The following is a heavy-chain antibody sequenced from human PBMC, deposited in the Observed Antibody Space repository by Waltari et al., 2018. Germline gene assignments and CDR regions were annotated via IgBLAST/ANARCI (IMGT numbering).Heavy chain of an antibody. J-gene: IGHJ4*02. V-gene: IGHV1-8*01. CDR3: ARGYRRDDFWSGLRPFDY. Sequence: QVQLVQSGAEVKKPGASVKVSCKASGYTFTSSDINWVRQATGHGLEWMGWMNPNSGNTGYAQKFQGRVTMTRNTSISTAYMELSSLRSEDTAVYYCARGYRRDDFWSGLRPFDYWGQGTLVTVSS. CDR2: MNPNSGNT. D-gene: IGHD3-3*01. CDR1: GYTFTSSD.